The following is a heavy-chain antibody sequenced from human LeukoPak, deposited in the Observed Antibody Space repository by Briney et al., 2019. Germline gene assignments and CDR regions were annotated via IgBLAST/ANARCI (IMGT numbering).Heavy chain of an antibody. CDR1: GGSISSGSYY. J-gene: IGHJ5*02. Sequence: TLSLTFTVSGGSISSGSYYWSWIRPPAGKGLEWIGLIYTSGSTNYNPSLKSRVTISVDTSKNQFSLKLSSVTAADTAVYYCARAPDCSSTSCYTNWFDPWGQGTLVTVSS. D-gene: IGHD2-2*02. CDR3: ARAPDCSSTSCYTNWFDP. V-gene: IGHV4-61*02. CDR2: IYTSGST.